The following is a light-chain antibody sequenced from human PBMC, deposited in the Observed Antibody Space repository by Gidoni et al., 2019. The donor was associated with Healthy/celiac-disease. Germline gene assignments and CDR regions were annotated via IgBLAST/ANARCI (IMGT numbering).Light chain of an antibody. V-gene: IGKV3-15*01. CDR3: QQYNNWPQT. J-gene: IGKJ1*01. Sequence: EIVMTQSPATLSVSPGERATLSCRASQSVSSNLAWYQQKPGQAPRPLIYGAPTRAPGTPARFSGSGSGTEFTLTISSLQSEDFAVYYCQQYNNWPQTFGQGTKVEIK. CDR2: GAP. CDR1: QSVSSN.